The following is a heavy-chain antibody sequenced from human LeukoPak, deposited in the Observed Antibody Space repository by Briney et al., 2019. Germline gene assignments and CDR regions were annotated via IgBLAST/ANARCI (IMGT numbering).Heavy chain of an antibody. D-gene: IGHD1-1*01. V-gene: IGHV4-61*02. CDR3: ARVTTGGSYYMDV. J-gene: IGHJ6*03. Sequence: SETLSLTCTVSGGSISSGSYYWSWIRQPAGKGLEWIGRIYTSGSTNYNPSLKSRVTISVDTSKNQFSLKLSSVTAADTAVYYCARVTTGGSYYMDVWGTGTTVTVSS. CDR2: IYTSGST. CDR1: GGSISSGSYY.